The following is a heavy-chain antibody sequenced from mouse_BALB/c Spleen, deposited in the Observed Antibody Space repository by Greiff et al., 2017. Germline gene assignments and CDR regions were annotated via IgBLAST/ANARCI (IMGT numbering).Heavy chain of an antibody. CDR3: ARPYVYDAGAFDY. CDR2: ISSGGSYT. Sequence: EVKLVESGGDLVKPGGSLKLSCAASGFTFSSYGMSWVRQTPDKRLEWVATISSGGSYTYYPDSVKGRFTISRDNAKNTLYLQMSSLKSEDTAMYYCARPYVYDAGAFDYWGQGTTLTVSS. CDR1: GFTFSSYG. D-gene: IGHD2-2*01. J-gene: IGHJ2*01. V-gene: IGHV5-6*01.